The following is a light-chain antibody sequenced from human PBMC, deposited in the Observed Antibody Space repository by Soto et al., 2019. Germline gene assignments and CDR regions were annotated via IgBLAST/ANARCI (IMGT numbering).Light chain of an antibody. CDR2: GAS. Sequence: EIVMTHSPATLSVSPGESATLSCRASQSVSSSYLAWYQQKPGQAPRLLIYGASSRATGIPDRFSGSGSGTDFTLTISRLEPEDFAVYYCQQYGSSPLWTFGQGTKVDI. J-gene: IGKJ1*01. V-gene: IGKV3-20*01. CDR3: QQYGSSPLWT. CDR1: QSVSSSY.